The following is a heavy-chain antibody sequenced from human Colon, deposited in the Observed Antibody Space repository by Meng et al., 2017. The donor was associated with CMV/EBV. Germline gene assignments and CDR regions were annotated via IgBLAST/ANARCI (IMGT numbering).Heavy chain of an antibody. CDR3: ARARGGANHYYHGMDV. D-gene: IGHD4/OR15-4a*01. CDR1: GGTFSTNA. V-gene: IGHV1-69*10. CDR2: ILPVLDVG. J-gene: IGHJ6*02. Sequence: KISCKGSGGTFSTNAITWVRQAPGHGLEWMGGILPVLDVGHHAQKFQGRVTITAYKSTSTAYMELSSLRSDDTAVYYCARARGGANHYYHGMDVWGQGTTVIVSS.